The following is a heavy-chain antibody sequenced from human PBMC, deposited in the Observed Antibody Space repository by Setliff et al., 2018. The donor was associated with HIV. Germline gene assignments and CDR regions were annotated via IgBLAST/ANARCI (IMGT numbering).Heavy chain of an antibody. J-gene: IGHJ3*01. Sequence: SETLSLTCTVSGGSINSRDYYWNWIRQTPGKGLEWIGYIHYIGSTSYNPSLGSRVTISIDMSKNQFSPKLGSVTAADSAIYYCVRAPAPDSYGYHAFHLWGQGTTVTVSS. V-gene: IGHV4-30-4*01. CDR1: GGSINSRDYY. D-gene: IGHD5-18*01. CDR2: IHYIGST. CDR3: VRAPAPDSYGYHAFHL.